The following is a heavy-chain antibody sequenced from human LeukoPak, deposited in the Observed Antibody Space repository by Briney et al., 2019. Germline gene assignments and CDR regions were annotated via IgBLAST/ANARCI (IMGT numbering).Heavy chain of an antibody. J-gene: IGHJ4*02. CDR1: GGSISSGGYY. V-gene: IGHV4-31*03. Sequence: SETLSLTCTVSGGSISSGGYYWSWIRQHPGKGLEWIGYIYYSGSTYHNPSLKSRVTISVDTSENQFSLKLSSVTAADTAVYYCARGPRYYYDSSGYYELDYWGQGTLVTVSS. CDR3: ARGPRYYYDSSGYYELDY. D-gene: IGHD3-22*01. CDR2: IYYSGST.